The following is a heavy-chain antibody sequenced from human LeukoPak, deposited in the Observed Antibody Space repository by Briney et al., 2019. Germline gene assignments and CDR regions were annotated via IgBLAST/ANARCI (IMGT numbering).Heavy chain of an antibody. V-gene: IGHV1-46*01. CDR2: INPSGGST. J-gene: IGHJ6*02. D-gene: IGHD4-11*01. Sequence: GASVKVPCKASGYTFTSYYMHWVRQAPGQGLEWMGIINPSGGSTSYAQKFQGRVTMTRDTSTSTVYMELSSLRSEDTAVYYCARRSNYFYYYYGMDVWGQGTTVTVSS. CDR3: ARRSNYFYYYYGMDV. CDR1: GYTFTSYY.